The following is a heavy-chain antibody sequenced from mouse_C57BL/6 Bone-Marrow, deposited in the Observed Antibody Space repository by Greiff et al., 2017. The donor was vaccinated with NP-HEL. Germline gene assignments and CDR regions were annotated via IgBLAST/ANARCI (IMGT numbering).Heavy chain of an antibody. CDR3: ARRTGTAWFAY. CDR1: GFTFRSYG. CDR2: ISSGGSYT. V-gene: IGHV5-6*01. J-gene: IGHJ3*01. D-gene: IGHD4-1*01. Sequence: VQLKESGGDLVKPGGSLKLSCAASGFTFRSYGMSWVRQTPDKRLEWVATISSGGSYTYYPDSVKGRFTISRDNAKNTLYLQMSSLKSEDTAMYYCARRTGTAWFAYWGQGTLVTVSA.